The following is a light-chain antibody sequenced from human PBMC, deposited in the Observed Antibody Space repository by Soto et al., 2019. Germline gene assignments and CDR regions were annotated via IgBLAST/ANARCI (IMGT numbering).Light chain of an antibody. CDR2: GAS. J-gene: IGKJ4*01. CDR1: QGVRSD. CDR3: QQYSKWPLT. Sequence: EIAMTQSPETLSVSPGDRATLSCRASQGVRSDLAWYQQKPGQSPRLLIYGASTRAAETPARFSGSGSETEFSLTISSLQSEDFAVYYCQQYSKWPLTFGGGTKVEIK. V-gene: IGKV3-15*01.